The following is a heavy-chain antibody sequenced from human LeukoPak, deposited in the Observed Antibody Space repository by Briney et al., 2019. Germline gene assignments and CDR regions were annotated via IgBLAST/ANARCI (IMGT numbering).Heavy chain of an antibody. CDR3: GRDGGFSSGSSNWFDP. CDR1: GFTVSINY. CDR2: IYSGGSR. V-gene: IGHV3-53*01. J-gene: IGHJ5*02. Sequence: GGSLRLSCAASGFTVSINYKSWVRQAPGKGLEWVSVIYSGGSRYYANSVKGRFTISRDNSKNTLYLQMNSLRAEDTAGYYCGRDGGFSSGSSNWFDPWGQGTLVTVSS. D-gene: IGHD6-19*01.